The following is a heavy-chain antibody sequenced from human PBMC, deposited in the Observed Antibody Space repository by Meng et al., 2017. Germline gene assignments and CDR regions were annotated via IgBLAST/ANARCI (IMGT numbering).Heavy chain of an antibody. J-gene: IGHJ4*02. CDR2: INTKTGNP. V-gene: IGHV7-4-1*02. CDR1: GYTFSNYD. Sequence: QGQLVQAGAEVKKPGASVKVSCKASGYTFSNYDIKWVRQAPGQGLEWMGWINTKTGNPTYAQGFTGRFVFSLDTSVSTAHLHISTLTPEDTAVYYCATTGGGFDYWGQGTLVTVSS. D-gene: IGHD2-8*02. CDR3: ATTGGGFDY.